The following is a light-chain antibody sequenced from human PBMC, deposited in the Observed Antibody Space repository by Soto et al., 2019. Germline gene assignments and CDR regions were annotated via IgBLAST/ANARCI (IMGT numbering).Light chain of an antibody. CDR3: QSHDDILSADLL. V-gene: IGLV1-40*01. CDR1: RSNIGAGYD. Sequence: QAVLTQPPSVSGAPGQRVTISCTGSRSNIGAGYDVQWYQQRPGAAPKLLIYGHTNRPSGVPGRFSGSTSGTSASLTITGLKAEDEADYYCQSHDDILSADLLFGVGTKLTVL. CDR2: GHT. J-gene: IGLJ2*01.